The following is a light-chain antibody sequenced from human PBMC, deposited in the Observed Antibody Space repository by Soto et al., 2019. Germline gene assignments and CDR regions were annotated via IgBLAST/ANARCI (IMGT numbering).Light chain of an antibody. Sequence: EIVMMQSPATLSVSPGERATLSCRASQSVSSNLAWYQQQPGQAPRLLIYGASNRATGIPDRFSGSGSGTDFTLTISRLEPEDFAVYYCQQYGSSGTFGQGTKVDIK. CDR3: QQYGSSGT. CDR1: QSVSSN. V-gene: IGKV3-20*01. CDR2: GAS. J-gene: IGKJ1*01.